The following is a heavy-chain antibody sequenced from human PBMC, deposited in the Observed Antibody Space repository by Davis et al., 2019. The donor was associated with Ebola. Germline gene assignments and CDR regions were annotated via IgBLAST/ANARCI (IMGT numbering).Heavy chain of an antibody. D-gene: IGHD3-3*01. CDR1: GYTFTTYG. Sequence: ASVKVSCKASGYTFTTYGISWVRQAPGQGLEWMGWISAYYGTTNYAQSLQGRVTITRDTSASTAYMELSSLRSEDTAVYYCARTPTYDLYGMDVWGQGTLVTVSS. CDR2: ISAYYGTT. CDR3: ARTPTYDLYGMDV. V-gene: IGHV1-18*01. J-gene: IGHJ6*02.